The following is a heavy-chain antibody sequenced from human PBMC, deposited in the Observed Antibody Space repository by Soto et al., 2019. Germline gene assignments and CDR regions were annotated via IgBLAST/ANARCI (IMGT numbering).Heavy chain of an antibody. V-gene: IGHV3-53*01. CDR3: ARVQDNLTGETNDAFDI. D-gene: IGHD3-9*01. CDR1: GVTVSSNY. CDR2: IYSGGST. Sequence: GGSLRLSCAASGVTVSSNYRSWVRQAPGKGLEWVSVIYSGGSTYYADSVKGRFTISRDNSKNTLYLQMNSLRAEDTAVYYCARVQDNLTGETNDAFDIWGQGTMVTVSS. J-gene: IGHJ3*02.